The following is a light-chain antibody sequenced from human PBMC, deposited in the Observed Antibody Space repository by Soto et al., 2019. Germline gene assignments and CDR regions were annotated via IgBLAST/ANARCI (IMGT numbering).Light chain of an antibody. CDR1: SSDIGGYDY. CDR3: SSYAGSDNLV. CDR2: EVN. Sequence: QSALTQPPSASGSPGQSVTISCTGTSSDIGGYDYVSWYQQHPGKAPKLIIYEVNKRPSGVPDRFSGSKSGNTASLIVSGVQAEDEADYYCSSYAGSDNLVFAGGTQLTV. J-gene: IGLJ3*02. V-gene: IGLV2-8*01.